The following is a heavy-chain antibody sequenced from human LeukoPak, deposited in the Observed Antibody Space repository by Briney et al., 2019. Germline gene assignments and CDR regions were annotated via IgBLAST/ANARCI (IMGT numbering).Heavy chain of an antibody. V-gene: IGHV1-2*02. D-gene: IGHD6-19*01. CDR1: GYTFTGYY. J-gene: IGHJ1*01. Sequence: GASVKVSCKASGYTFTGYYMHWVRQAPGQGLEWMGWINPDSGGTKYAQNLQGRVTMTRGTSISTAYMELSSLRSDDTAVYYCARDSPPDQNTSGLCFQHWGQGTLVTVSS. CDR2: INPDSGGT. CDR3: ARDSPPDQNTSGLCFQH.